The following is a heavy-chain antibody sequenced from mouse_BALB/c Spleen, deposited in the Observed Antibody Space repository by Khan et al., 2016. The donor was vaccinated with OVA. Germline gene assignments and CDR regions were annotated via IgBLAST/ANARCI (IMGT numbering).Heavy chain of an antibody. Sequence: QVQLKQSGAELAKPGASVKMSCKASGYTFTNYWMHWVKQRPGQGLEWIGYVNPSTGYTEYNQKFKDKATLTADKSYSTAYMQLSSLTSEDSEVCDCGNHGRCSDWFTYGGQGTLGTVSA. D-gene: IGHD1-1*01. V-gene: IGHV1-7*01. CDR2: VNPSTGYT. CDR1: GYTFTNYW. CDR3: GNHGRCSDWFTY. J-gene: IGHJ3*01.